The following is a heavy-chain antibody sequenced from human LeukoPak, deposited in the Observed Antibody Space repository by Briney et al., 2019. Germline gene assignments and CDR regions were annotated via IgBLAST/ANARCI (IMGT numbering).Heavy chain of an antibody. CDR1: GFTFSGSA. CDR3: TGNYYGSGSYADFDY. CDR2: IRSTANGYAT. D-gene: IGHD3-10*01. Sequence: GGSLRLSCAASGFTFSGSALHWVRQASGKGLEWVGRIRSTANGYATAYAASGKGRFTISRDDSKNTAYLQMDSLKTEDTAVYYCTGNYYGSGSYADFDYWGQGTLVTVSS. J-gene: IGHJ4*02. V-gene: IGHV3-73*01.